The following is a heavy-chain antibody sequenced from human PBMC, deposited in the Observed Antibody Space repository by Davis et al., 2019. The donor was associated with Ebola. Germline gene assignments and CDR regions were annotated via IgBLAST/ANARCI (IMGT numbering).Heavy chain of an antibody. CDR1: GGSISSGDYY. CDR2: IYYSGNT. CDR3: ARVSAAAIITRYWHFDL. Sequence: MPSGTLSLTCTVSGGSISSGDYYWSWIRQPPGKGLEWIGYIYYSGNTYYKSSLKSRVTISVDTSKNQFSLKLSSVTAADTAVYYCARVSAAAIITRYWHFDLWGRGTLVTVSS. V-gene: IGHV4-30-4*01. J-gene: IGHJ2*01. D-gene: IGHD2-2*02.